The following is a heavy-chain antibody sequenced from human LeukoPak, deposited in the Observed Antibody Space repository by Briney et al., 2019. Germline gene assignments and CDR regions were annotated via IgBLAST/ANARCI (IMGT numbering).Heavy chain of an antibody. V-gene: IGHV3-64D*09. Sequence: GSLRLSCSASGFTFSTYAMHWVRQAPGKGLEYVSAISSDGDSTYNADSVKGRFTISRDNSKNTLYLQMGSLRTEDTAVYYCVRSSASSGPNCFDPWGQGTLVTVSS. D-gene: IGHD3-10*01. CDR1: GFTFSTYA. CDR2: ISSDGDST. CDR3: VRSSASSGPNCFDP. J-gene: IGHJ5*02.